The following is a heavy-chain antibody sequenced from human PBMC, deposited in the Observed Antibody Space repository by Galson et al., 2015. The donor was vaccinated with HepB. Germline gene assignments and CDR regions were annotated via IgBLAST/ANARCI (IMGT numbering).Heavy chain of an antibody. J-gene: IGHJ4*02. V-gene: IGHV3-23*01. CDR3: VKERGNFGTFDQ. CDR2: ISAASRTI. CDR1: GFTFSSYA. D-gene: IGHD1-26*01. Sequence: SLRLSCAGSGFTFSSYAVTWVRQAPGKGLEWVSYISAASRTIRYADSVMGRFTVSRDNSKNTVYLQMNSLRAEDTALYYCVKERGNFGTFDQWGQGTLVTVSS.